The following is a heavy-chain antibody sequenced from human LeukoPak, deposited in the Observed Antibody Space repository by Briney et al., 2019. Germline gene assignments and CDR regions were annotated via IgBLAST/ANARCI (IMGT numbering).Heavy chain of an antibody. Sequence: PGGSLRLSCTASGFTFGEYSMSWVRQAPGKGLEWVGFIRQQDGTTEYAASVRGRFTISRDESNRIAYLQMNSLKTEDTAVYHCSGWHISGVSYSNVWGQGTLVTVSS. CDR1: GFTFGEYS. J-gene: IGHJ4*02. CDR3: SGWHISGVSYSNV. V-gene: IGHV3-49*04. CDR2: IRQQDGTT. D-gene: IGHD2-15*01.